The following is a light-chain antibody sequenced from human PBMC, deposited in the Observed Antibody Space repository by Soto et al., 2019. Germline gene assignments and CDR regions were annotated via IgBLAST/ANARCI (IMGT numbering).Light chain of an antibody. CDR3: QPDSAYPPWT. Sequence: ESQVTISAASVSLSIEDRVTITCRASQSITNYLNWYQQKSGKAPKLLIYATDTLQSGVPSRFSGSGSGTEFTLTISSLRPDDVAIHYCQPDSAYPPWTLAEGTKVDIK. CDR2: ATD. V-gene: IGKV1-39*01. J-gene: IGKJ1*01. CDR1: QSITNY.